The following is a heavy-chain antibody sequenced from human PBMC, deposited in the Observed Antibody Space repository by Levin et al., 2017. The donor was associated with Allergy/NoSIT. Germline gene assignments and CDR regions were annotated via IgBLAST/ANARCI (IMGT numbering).Heavy chain of an antibody. CDR3: ARDNIGLPDAFDI. Sequence: PGGSLRLSCAASGFTFDDYAMHWVRQAPGKGLEWVSGISWSSGSIGYADSVKGRFTISRDNAKNSLYLQMNSLRTEDTALYYCARDNIGLPDAFDIWGQGTMVIVSS. CDR2: ISWSSGSI. V-gene: IGHV3-9*01. D-gene: IGHD3-10*01. CDR1: GFTFDDYA. J-gene: IGHJ3*02.